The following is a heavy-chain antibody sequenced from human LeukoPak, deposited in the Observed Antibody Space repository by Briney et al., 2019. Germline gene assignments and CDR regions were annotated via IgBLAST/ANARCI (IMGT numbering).Heavy chain of an antibody. D-gene: IGHD5-12*01. Sequence: GGSLRLSCAASGFTFSSYWMSWVRQAPGKGLEWVANIKQDGSEKYYVESVKGRFTISRDNAKNSLYLQMNSLRAEDTAVYYCASKRGYSGYDFHYWGQGTLVTVSS. CDR2: IKQDGSEK. V-gene: IGHV3-7*01. J-gene: IGHJ4*02. CDR3: ASKRGYSGYDFHY. CDR1: GFTFSSYW.